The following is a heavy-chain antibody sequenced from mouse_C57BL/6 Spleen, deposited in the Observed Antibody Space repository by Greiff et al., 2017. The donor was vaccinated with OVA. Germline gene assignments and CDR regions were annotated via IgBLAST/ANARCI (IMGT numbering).Heavy chain of an antibody. CDR2: INPGSGGT. D-gene: IGHD4-1*01. CDR1: GYAFTNYL. CDR3: ALNWDWFAY. Sequence: VQLQQSGAELVRPGTSVKVSCKASGYAFTNYLIEWVKQRPGQGLEWIGVINPGSGGTNYNEKFKGKATLTADKSSSTAYMQLSSLTSEDSAVYFCALNWDWFAYWGQGTLVTVSA. V-gene: IGHV1-54*01. J-gene: IGHJ3*01.